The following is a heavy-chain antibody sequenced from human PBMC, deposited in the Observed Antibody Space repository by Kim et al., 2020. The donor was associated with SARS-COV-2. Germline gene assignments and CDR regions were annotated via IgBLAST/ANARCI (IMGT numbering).Heavy chain of an antibody. CDR3: AKGNSAGPYYYSYMDV. Sequence: GGSLRLSCAASGFTFSSYAMSWVRQAPGKGLEWVSAISGSGGSTYYADSVKGRFTISRDNSKNTLYLQMNSLRAEDTAVYYCAKGNSAGPYYYSYMDVWGKGTTVTVSS. CDR2: ISGSGGST. V-gene: IGHV3-23*01. J-gene: IGHJ6*03. CDR1: GFTFSSYA. D-gene: IGHD6-13*01.